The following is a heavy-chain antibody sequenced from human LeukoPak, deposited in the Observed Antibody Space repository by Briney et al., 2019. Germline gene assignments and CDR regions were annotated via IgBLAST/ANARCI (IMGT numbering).Heavy chain of an antibody. V-gene: IGHV4-4*02. J-gene: IGHJ5*02. CDR2: INHSGST. D-gene: IGHD3-16*01. CDR1: GGSISSSNW. Sequence: SETLSLTCAVSGGSISSSNWWSWVRQPPGKGLEWIGEINHSGSTNYNPSLKSRVTISVDTSKNQFSLKLSSVTAADTAVYYCARARQGILRLPRWFDPWGQGTLVTVSS. CDR3: ARARQGILRLPRWFDP.